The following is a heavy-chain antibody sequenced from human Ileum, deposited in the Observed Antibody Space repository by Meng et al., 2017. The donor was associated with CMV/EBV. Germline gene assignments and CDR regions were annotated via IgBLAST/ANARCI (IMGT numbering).Heavy chain of an antibody. J-gene: IGHJ5*02. V-gene: IGHV3-33*03. CDR2: IFNDGSDE. D-gene: IGHD3-3*01. CDR1: FTVSNCG. CDR3: AKDWRDFWSGLERVDP. Sequence: FTVSNCGMHWVRQAASKRLQWMAYIFNDGSDERYVDSVRDRFIISRDNSKNTLNLQMNSLRPDDTAVYYCAKDWRDFWSGLERVDPWGQGILVTVSS.